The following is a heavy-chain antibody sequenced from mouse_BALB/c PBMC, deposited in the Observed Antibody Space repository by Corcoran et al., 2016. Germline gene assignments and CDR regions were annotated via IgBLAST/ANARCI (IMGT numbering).Heavy chain of an antibody. CDR2: INTYTGEP. J-gene: IGHJ2*01. D-gene: IGHD3-1*01. CDR1: GYTFPNYG. Sequence: QIQLVQSGPELKKPGETVKISCNASGYTFPNYGMNWVKQAPGKGLKWMGWINTYTGEPTYADDFKGRFAFSLETSASTASLQINNLKNEDTATYFCARGGSASSGYPVDYWGQGTTLTVSS. CDR3: ARGGSASSGYPVDY. V-gene: IGHV9-3-1*01.